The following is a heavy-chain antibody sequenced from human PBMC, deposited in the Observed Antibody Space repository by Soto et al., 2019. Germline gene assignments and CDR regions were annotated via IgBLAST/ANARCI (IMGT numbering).Heavy chain of an antibody. Sequence: PGESLKISCKGSGYSFTSYWIGWVRQMPGKGLEWMGIIYPGDSDTGYSPSFQGQVTISADKSISTAYLQWSSLKASDTAMYYCARRAERPHYYYGMDVWGQGTTVTVSS. J-gene: IGHJ6*02. CDR3: ARRAERPHYYYGMDV. V-gene: IGHV5-51*01. CDR1: GYSFTSYW. D-gene: IGHD1-1*01. CDR2: IYPGDSDT.